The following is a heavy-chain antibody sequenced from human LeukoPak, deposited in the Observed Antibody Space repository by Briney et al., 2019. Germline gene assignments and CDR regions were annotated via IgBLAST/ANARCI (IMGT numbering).Heavy chain of an antibody. CDR2: IYYSGST. J-gene: IGHJ6*02. V-gene: IGHV4-34*01. CDR3: ARRRSDDYGNYRPHYFYYGLDV. D-gene: IGHD4-11*01. Sequence: ASETLSLTCAVYGGSLSGYYWSWIRQPPGKGLEWIGTIYYSGSTYYNPSLKSRVTISVDTSNNQFSLKLSSVTAADTAVYYCARRRSDDYGNYRPHYFYYGLDVWGPGTTVTVSS. CDR1: GGSLSGYY.